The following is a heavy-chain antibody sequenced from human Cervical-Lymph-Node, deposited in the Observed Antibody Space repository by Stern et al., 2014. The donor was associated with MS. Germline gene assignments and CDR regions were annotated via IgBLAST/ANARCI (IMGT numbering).Heavy chain of an antibody. CDR2: ISSTGTYI. CDR1: GFTFSDYS. D-gene: IGHD4-17*01. Sequence: EVQLVQSGGGLVKPGGSLRLSCVASGFTFSDYSVNWVRQAPGKGLEWVSSISSTGTYIYYADSVKGRFTISRDNDKNSLYLQMNSLRAEDTAVYYCATDLMTTVTTIEYWGQGALVTVSS. J-gene: IGHJ4*02. CDR3: ATDLMTTVTTIEY. V-gene: IGHV3-21*01.